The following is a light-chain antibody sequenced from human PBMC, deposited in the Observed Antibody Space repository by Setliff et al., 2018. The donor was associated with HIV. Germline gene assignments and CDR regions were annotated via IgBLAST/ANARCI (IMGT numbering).Light chain of an antibody. Sequence: QSALTQPPSVSGDPGQRVTVSCTGSSSNIGAGFVVHWYKQFPGTAPKLLIYSFTNRPSGVPDRISGSKSGTSASLAIAGLQAEDEADYFCQSYDSRLSSYVFGTGTKVTVL. CDR1: SSNIGAGFV. CDR2: SFT. CDR3: QSYDSRLSSYV. V-gene: IGLV1-40*01. J-gene: IGLJ1*01.